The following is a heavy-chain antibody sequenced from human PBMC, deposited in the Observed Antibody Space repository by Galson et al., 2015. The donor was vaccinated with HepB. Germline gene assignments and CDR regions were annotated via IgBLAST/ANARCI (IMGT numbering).Heavy chain of an antibody. CDR1: GGTFNSFS. CDR2: IIPVFGLP. D-gene: IGHD6-13*01. J-gene: IGHJ1*01. V-gene: IGHV1-69*13. Sequence: SVKVSCKASGGTFNSFSISWVRQAPGQGLEWMAGIIPVFGLPKYAQKFLGRVTISADESSRTVYMELNSLRAEDTAVYYCARSYSSSWFIYFQHWGQGTLVTVSS. CDR3: ARSYSSSWFIYFQH.